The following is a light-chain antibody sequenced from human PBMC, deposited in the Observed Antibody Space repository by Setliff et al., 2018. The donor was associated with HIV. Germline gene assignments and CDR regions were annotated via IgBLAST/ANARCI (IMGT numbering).Light chain of an antibody. CDR3: SSYPGSNIYYV. J-gene: IGLJ1*01. V-gene: IGLV2-14*03. CDR2: DVS. CDR1: SSDVGGYNY. Sequence: QSVLTQPASVSGSPGQSITISCTGTSSDVGGYNYVSWYQQHPGKAPKLIIYDVSKRPSGISNRFSGSKSGNTASLTISGLQAEDEADYHCSSYPGSNIYYVFGTGTKVTVL.